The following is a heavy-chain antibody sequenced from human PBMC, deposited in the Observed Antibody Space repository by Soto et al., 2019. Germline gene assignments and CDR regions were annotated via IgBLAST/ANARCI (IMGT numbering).Heavy chain of an antibody. D-gene: IGHD6-19*01. CDR1: GGTFSSYA. CDR3: ARGYSSGWGDYYYGMDV. V-gene: IGHV1-69*01. CDR2: IIPIFGTA. J-gene: IGHJ6*02. Sequence: QVQLVQSGAEVKKPGSSVKVSCKASGGTFSSYAISWVRQAPGQGLEWMGGIIPIFGTANYAQKFQGRVTITADESTSTAYMELSSLRSEDTAVYYCARGYSSGWGDYYYGMDVWCQGTTVTVSS.